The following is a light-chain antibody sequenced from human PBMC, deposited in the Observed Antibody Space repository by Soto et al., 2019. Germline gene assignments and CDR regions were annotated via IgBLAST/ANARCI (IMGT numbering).Light chain of an antibody. V-gene: IGKV1-39*01. CDR2: AAS. CDR3: QQSHSAPLT. CDR1: QSISSH. Sequence: QMTQSPSSLFASVGDRVTITCRASQSISSHLNWYQQKVWQTPRLLIYAASTVQSEVPPQFSGSGSGTEFTLTISGLQREDFATYYCQQSHSAPLTFGGGTKIQI. J-gene: IGKJ4*01.